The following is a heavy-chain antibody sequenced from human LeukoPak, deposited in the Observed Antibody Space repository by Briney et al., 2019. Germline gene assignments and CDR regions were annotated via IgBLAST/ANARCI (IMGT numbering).Heavy chain of an antibody. J-gene: IGHJ6*02. CDR2: INSDGSST. D-gene: IGHD2-15*01. CDR3: ARDPPVVVAATTYYYYGMDV. CDR1: GFIFSTYT. Sequence: PGGSLRLSCAASGFIFSTYTMNWVRQAPGKGLVWVSRINSDGSSTSYADSVKGRFTISRDNAKNTLFLQMNSLRAEDTAVYYCARDPPVVVAATTYYYYGMDVWGQGTTVTVSS. V-gene: IGHV3-74*01.